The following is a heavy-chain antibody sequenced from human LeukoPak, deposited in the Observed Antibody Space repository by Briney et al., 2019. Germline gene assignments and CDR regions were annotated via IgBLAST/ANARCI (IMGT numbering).Heavy chain of an antibody. CDR3: AKGHTDSEWLYFDS. CDR2: IRGSGDST. D-gene: IGHD5-12*01. CDR1: GFTFSPYA. Sequence: PGGSLRLSCAASGFTFSPYAMSWVRQAPGKGLEWVSGIRGSGDSTYYADSVKGRFTISRDNSKNTLYLQMNSLRAEDTAVYYCAKGHTDSEWLYFDSWGQGSLVTVSS. J-gene: IGHJ4*02. V-gene: IGHV3-23*01.